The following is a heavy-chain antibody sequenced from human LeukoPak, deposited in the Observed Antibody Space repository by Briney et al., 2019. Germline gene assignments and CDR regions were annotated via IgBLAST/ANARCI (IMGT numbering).Heavy chain of an antibody. CDR3: ARDLDTSGYYSYFDP. D-gene: IGHD3-22*01. J-gene: IGHJ5*02. CDR2: IDNDGSGI. Sequence: AGGSLRLSCAASGFTFSSYWMHWVRQAPGKGLVWVSRIDNDGSGITYADSVEGRFTSSRDNAKNTLYLQMNSLRADDTAVYYCARDLDTSGYYSYFDPWGQGTLVTVSS. CDR1: GFTFSSYW. V-gene: IGHV3-74*03.